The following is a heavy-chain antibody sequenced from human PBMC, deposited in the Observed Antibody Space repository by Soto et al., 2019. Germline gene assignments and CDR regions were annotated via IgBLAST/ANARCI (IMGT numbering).Heavy chain of an antibody. CDR2: ISGSGTST. Sequence: EVQLLESGGGLVQPGGSLRLSCAASGFTFSTYVMSWVRQAPGKGLEWVSGISGSGTSTYYADSVKGRVTISRDNSKNTMYLQMKSLRAEDTAVYYCAKEGCGTSCYNKWFDPWGQGTLVTVSS. D-gene: IGHD2-2*02. CDR1: GFTFSTYV. J-gene: IGHJ5*02. V-gene: IGHV3-23*01. CDR3: AKEGCGTSCYNKWFDP.